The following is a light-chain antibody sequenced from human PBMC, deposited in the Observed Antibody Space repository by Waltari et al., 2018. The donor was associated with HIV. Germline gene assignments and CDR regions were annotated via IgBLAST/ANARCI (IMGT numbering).Light chain of an antibody. Sequence: EIVMTQYPATLSVSPGERAPLPCRASQSVSSNLAWYQQKPGQAPRLLIYGASTRATGIPARFSGSGSGTEFTLTISSLQSEDFVVYYCQQYNNWPRTFGQGTKVEIK. CDR2: GAS. V-gene: IGKV3-15*01. CDR1: QSVSSN. J-gene: IGKJ1*01. CDR3: QQYNNWPRT.